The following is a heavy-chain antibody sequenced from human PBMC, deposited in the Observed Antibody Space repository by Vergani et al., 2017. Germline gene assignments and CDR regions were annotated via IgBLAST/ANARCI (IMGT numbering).Heavy chain of an antibody. CDR2: IYHSGST. CDR1: GYSISSGYY. V-gene: IGHV4-38-2*01. D-gene: IGHD6-6*01. CDR3: ARGPDSSSSQFDY. J-gene: IGHJ4*02. Sequence: QVQLQESGPGLVKPSETLSLTCAVSGYSISSGYYWGWIRQPPGKGLEWIGSIYHSGSTYYNPSLKSRVTISVDTSKNQFSLKLSSVTAADTAVYYCARGPDSSSSQFDYWGQGTLVTVSS.